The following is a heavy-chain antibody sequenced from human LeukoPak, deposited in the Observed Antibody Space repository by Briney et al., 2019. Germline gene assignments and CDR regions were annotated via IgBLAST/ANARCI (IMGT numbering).Heavy chain of an antibody. CDR1: GFTFSSYS. CDR2: ISSSSSYI. D-gene: IGHD2-2*01. CDR3: ARDIVVVPASDV. V-gene: IGHV3-21*01. J-gene: IGHJ6*02. Sequence: PGGSLRLSCAASGFTFSSYSMNWVRQAPGKGLEWVSSISSSSSYIYYADSVKGRFTISRDNAKNSLYLQMNSPRAEDTAVYYCARDIVVVPASDVWGQGTTVTVSS.